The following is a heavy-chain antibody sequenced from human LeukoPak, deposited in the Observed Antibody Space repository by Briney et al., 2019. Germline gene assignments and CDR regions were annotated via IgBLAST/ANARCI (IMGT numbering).Heavy chain of an antibody. Sequence: ASVKVSCKAYGYSFIGQYMHRMRQAPGQGLEWMGWINPKNGDTNYAQKFQGRVTLTRDTSISTAYMELGGLRTDDTAVYFCTRRMTTIVNNYFDPWGQGTLVIVSS. CDR3: TRRMTTIVNNYFDP. V-gene: IGHV1-2*02. CDR1: GYSFIGQY. D-gene: IGHD3-22*01. J-gene: IGHJ5*02. CDR2: INPKNGDT.